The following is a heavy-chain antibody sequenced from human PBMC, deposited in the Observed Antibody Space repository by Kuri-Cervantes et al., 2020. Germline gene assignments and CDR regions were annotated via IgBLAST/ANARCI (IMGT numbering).Heavy chain of an antibody. V-gene: IGHV4-34*01. CDR2: INHSGNT. CDR1: GGSFSGYY. J-gene: IGHJ4*02. D-gene: IGHD6-13*01. CDR3: ARGGVRITAAGNFDY. Sequence: ESLKISCAVYGGSFSGYYWSWIRQPPGKGLEWIGEINHSGNTNYNPSLKSRVTISVDTSKNQFSLKLSSVTAADTAVYYCARGGVRITAAGNFDYWGQGTLVTVSS.